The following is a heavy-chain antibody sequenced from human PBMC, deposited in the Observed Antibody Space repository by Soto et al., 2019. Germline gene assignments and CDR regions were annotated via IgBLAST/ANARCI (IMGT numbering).Heavy chain of an antibody. CDR1: AFTFNYYD. D-gene: IGHD3-16*02. V-gene: IGHV3-23*01. CDR3: ATSFERLSFATLGGLIPLGFDY. CDR2: ISDTGGDT. Sequence: EAQLLESGGGLVQPGGSLRLSCVASAFTFNYYDVSWVRRPPGKGLEWGSTISDTGGDTYYGDSAKGRFAISRVKSRSTVFLQMHRLRFDDTALNHCATSFERLSFATLGGLIPLGFDYWGQGILVTVSS. J-gene: IGHJ4*02.